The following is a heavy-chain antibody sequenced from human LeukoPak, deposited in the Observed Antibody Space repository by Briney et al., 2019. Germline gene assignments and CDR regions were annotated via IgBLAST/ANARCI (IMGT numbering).Heavy chain of an antibody. D-gene: IGHD6-13*01. CDR1: GFTFSSYG. J-gene: IGHJ3*02. CDR2: IWYDGSNK. V-gene: IGHV3-33*01. CDR3: AGEIAAAGFDAFDI. Sequence: GGSLRLSCAASGFTFSSYGMHWVRQAPGKGLEWVAVIWYDGSNKYYADSVKGRFTISRDNSKNTLYLQMNSLRAEDTAVYYCAGEIAAAGFDAFDIWGQGTMVTVSS.